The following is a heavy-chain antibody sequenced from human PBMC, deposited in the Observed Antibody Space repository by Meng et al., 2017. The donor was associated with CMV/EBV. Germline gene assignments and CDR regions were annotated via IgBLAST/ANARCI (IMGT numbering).Heavy chain of an antibody. J-gene: IGHJ6*02. V-gene: IGHV3-74*01. CDR2: INSDGSST. Sequence: GGSLRLSCAASGFTFSSYWMHWVRQAPGKGLVRVSRINSDGSSTSYADSVKGRFTISRDNAKNTLYLQMNSLRAEDTAVYYCARDSSISDFWSGYYRYYYYYYGMDVWGQGTTVTVSS. CDR1: GFTFSSYW. CDR3: ARDSSISDFWSGYYRYYYYYYGMDV. D-gene: IGHD3-3*01.